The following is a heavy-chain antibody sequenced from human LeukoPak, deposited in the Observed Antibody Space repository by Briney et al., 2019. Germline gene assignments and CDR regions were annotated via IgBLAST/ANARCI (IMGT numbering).Heavy chain of an antibody. V-gene: IGHV3-30*18. CDR2: ISYDGSNK. CDR1: GFTFSSYG. CDR3: AKPYYDIFTGYYEYYFDY. Sequence: PGRSLRLSCAASGFTFSSYGMHWVRQAPGKGLEWVAVISYDGSNKYYADSVKGRFTISRDNSKNTLYLQMNSLRAEDTAVYYCAKPYYDIFTGYYEYYFDYWGQGTLVTVSS. D-gene: IGHD3-9*01. J-gene: IGHJ4*02.